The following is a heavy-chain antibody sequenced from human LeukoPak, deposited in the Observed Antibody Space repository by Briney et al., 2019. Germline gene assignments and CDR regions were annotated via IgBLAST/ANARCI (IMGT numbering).Heavy chain of an antibody. V-gene: IGHV4-4*02. CDR2: IYHSGST. J-gene: IGHJ5*02. CDR3: ARGSGIYYDSSGYYYVDWFDP. Sequence: SETLSLTFAVSGGSISSSNWWSWVRQPPGKGLEWIGEIYHSGSTNYNPSLKSRVTISVDKSKNQFSLKLSSVTAADTAVYYCARGSGIYYDSSGYYYVDWFDPWGQGTLVTVSS. CDR1: GGSISSSNW. D-gene: IGHD3-22*01.